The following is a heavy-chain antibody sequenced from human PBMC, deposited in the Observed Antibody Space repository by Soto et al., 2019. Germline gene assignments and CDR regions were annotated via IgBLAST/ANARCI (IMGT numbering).Heavy chain of an antibody. CDR2: ISYDGSNK. D-gene: IGHD4-17*01. Sequence: QVQLVESGGGVVQPGRSLRLSCAASGFTFSSYAMHWVRQAPGKGLEWVAVISYDGSNKYYTDSVKGRFTISRDNSQNTLYLQRNSLRAEDTAVYYCAREFHYGDYEGYFDYWGQGTLVTVSS. V-gene: IGHV3-30-3*01. CDR1: GFTFSSYA. J-gene: IGHJ4*02. CDR3: AREFHYGDYEGYFDY.